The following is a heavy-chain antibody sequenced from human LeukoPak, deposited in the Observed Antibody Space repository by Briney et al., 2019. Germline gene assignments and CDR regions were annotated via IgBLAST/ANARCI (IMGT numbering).Heavy chain of an antibody. CDR3: ARVAMERYYYDSSSYGMDV. V-gene: IGHV1-8*01. Sequence: ASVKVSCKASGYTFTSYDINWVRQATGQGLEWMGWMNPNSGNTGYAQKFQGRVTMTRNTSISTAYMGLSSLRSEDTAVYYCARVAMERYYYDSSSYGMDVWGQGTTVTVSS. D-gene: IGHD3-22*01. CDR1: GYTFTSYD. J-gene: IGHJ6*02. CDR2: MNPNSGNT.